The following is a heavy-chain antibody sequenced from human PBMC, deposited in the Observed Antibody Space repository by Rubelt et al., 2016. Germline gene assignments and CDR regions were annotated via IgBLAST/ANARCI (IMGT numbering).Heavy chain of an antibody. D-gene: IGHD2-15*01. CDR3: ATGIIRLKPFDY. CDR2: FDPEDGET. V-gene: IGHV1-24*01. Sequence: GLEWMGGFDPEDGETIYAQKFQGRVTMTEDTSTDTAYMELSSLRSEDTAVYYCATGIIRLKPFDYWAREPWSPSPQ. J-gene: IGHJ4*02.